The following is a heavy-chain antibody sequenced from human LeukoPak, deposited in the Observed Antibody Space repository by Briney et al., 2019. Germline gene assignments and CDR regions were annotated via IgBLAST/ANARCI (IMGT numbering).Heavy chain of an antibody. Sequence: ASVKVSCKASGYTFTGYYMHWVRQAPGQGLEWMGWINPNSGGTNYAQKLQGRVTMTRDTSISTAYMELSRLRSDDTAVYYCARAPNYCRSTSCQSLGYWGQGTLVTVSS. CDR3: ARAPNYCRSTSCQSLGY. D-gene: IGHD2-2*01. J-gene: IGHJ4*02. CDR1: GYTFTGYY. CDR2: INPNSGGT. V-gene: IGHV1-2*02.